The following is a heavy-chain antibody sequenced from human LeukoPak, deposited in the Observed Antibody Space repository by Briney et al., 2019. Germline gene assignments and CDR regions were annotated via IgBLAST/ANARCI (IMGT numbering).Heavy chain of an antibody. D-gene: IGHD3-10*01. V-gene: IGHV3-23*01. CDR3: ARVWFGYFFQ. J-gene: IGHJ4*02. Sequence: GGSLRLSCAASGFTFNNYAMSWVRQAPGKGLECVSGISGSGGSTYYADSVKGRFTISKDTSNNTVYLQMNSVAVEDTAVYYCARVWFGYFFQWGQGALVTVSS. CDR2: ISGSGGST. CDR1: GFTFNNYA.